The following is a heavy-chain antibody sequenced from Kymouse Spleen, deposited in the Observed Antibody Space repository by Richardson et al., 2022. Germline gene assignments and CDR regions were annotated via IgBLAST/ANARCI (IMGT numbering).Heavy chain of an antibody. CDR3: AKDLHYYDSSGYYYVGYYYYGMDV. J-gene: IGHJ6*02. CDR1: GFTFDDYA. V-gene: IGHV3-9*01. D-gene: IGHD3-22*01. CDR2: ISWNSGSI. Sequence: EVQLVESGGGLVQPGRSLRLSCAASGFTFDDYAMHWVRQAPGKGLEWVSGISWNSGSIGYADSVKGRFTISRDNAKNSLYLQMNSLRAEDTALYYCAKDLHYYDSSGYYYVGYYYYGMDVWGQGTTVTVSS.